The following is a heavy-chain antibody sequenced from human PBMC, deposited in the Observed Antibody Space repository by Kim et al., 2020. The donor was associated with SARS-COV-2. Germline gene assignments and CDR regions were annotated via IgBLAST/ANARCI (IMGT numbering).Heavy chain of an antibody. V-gene: IGHV3-9*01. J-gene: IGHJ6*02. CDR2: ISWNSGSI. CDR3: AKPPSGSYYYGMDV. Sequence: SLRLSCAASGFTFDDYAMHWVRQAPGKGLEWVSGISWNSGSIGYADSVKGRFTISRDNAKNSLYLQMNSLRAEDTALYYCAKPPSGSYYYGMDVWGQGTTVTVSS. CDR1: GFTFDDYA. D-gene: IGHD1-26*01.